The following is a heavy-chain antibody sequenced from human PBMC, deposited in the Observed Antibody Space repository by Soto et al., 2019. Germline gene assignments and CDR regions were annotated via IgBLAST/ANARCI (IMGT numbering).Heavy chain of an antibody. Sequence: RRLACAASAFSSISSSMTWVRQAPGKGPEWVSYISSSSSTIYYADSVKGRFTISRDNAKNSPYLQMNSLRDEDTAVYYCAPRGSCDWFGPWGKGTLVTNSS. V-gene: IGHV3-48*02. CDR1: AFSSISSS. D-gene: IGHD1-26*01. CDR3: APRGSCDWFGP. J-gene: IGHJ5*02. CDR2: ISSSSSTI.